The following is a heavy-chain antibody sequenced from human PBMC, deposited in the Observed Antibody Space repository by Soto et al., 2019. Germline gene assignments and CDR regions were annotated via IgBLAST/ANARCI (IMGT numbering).Heavy chain of an antibody. D-gene: IGHD1-1*01. Sequence: QVQLVQSGAEVKKHGSSVKVSCTASGGTFSSYAISWVRQAPGQGLEWMGGFIPIFGTANYAQKFQGRVTITADKSTSTAYMELSSLRSEDTAVYYCARDDPARVGRTTPGSSYSDYWGQGTLVTVSS. CDR3: ARDDPARVGRTTPGSSYSDY. V-gene: IGHV1-69*06. CDR1: GGTFSSYA. J-gene: IGHJ4*02. CDR2: FIPIFGTA.